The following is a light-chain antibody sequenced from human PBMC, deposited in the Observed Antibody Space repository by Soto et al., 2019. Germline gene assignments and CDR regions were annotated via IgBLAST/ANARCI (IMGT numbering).Light chain of an antibody. Sequence: DIQMTQSPSSLSASVGDRVTITCQASQDISNYLNWYQQKPGKAPKLLIYDASNLETGVPSRFSGSGSGTDFTFTITSLQPEYAATYYCQQYKHLITFGQGTRLEIK. CDR1: QDISNY. CDR3: QQYKHLIT. CDR2: DAS. J-gene: IGKJ5*01. V-gene: IGKV1-33*01.